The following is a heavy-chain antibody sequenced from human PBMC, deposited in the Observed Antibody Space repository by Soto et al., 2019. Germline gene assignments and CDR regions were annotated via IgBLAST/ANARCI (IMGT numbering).Heavy chain of an antibody. CDR2: INHSGST. Sequence: PSETLSLTCAVYGGSFSGYYWSWIRQPPGKGLEWIGEINHSGSTNYNPSLKSRVTISVDASKNQFSLKLSSVTAADTAVYYCARARPKVPAAIRGDDNSFDPWGQGTLVTVSS. J-gene: IGHJ5*02. CDR3: ARARPKVPAAIRGDDNSFDP. D-gene: IGHD2-2*02. CDR1: GGSFSGYY. V-gene: IGHV4-34*01.